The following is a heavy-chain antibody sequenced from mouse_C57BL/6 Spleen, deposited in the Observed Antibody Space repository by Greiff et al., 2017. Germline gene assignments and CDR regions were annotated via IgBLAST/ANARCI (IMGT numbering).Heavy chain of an antibody. CDR1: GYSFTGYF. V-gene: IGHV1-20*01. Sequence: EVKLVESGPELVKPGDSVKISCKASGYSFTGYFMNWVMQSHGKSLEWIGRINPYNGDTFYNQKFKGKATLTVDKSSSTAHMELRSLTSEDSAVYYCARGYGSSPYYAMDYWGQGTSVTVSS. CDR3: ARGYGSSPYYAMDY. D-gene: IGHD1-1*01. CDR2: INPYNGDT. J-gene: IGHJ4*01.